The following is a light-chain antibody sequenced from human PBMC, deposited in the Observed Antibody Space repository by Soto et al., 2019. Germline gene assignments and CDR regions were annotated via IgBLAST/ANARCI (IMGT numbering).Light chain of an antibody. CDR2: VAS. CDR1: QSVDNW. J-gene: IGKJ1*01. CDR3: QRYKTYSPT. V-gene: IGKV1-5*03. Sequence: DIQMTQSPSTLSASVGDRVTITCRASQSVDNWLAWYQRRPGKAPKLMIYVASTLEVGVPSRFSGSGSGTEFTLTINSLQPDDSATYYCQRYKTYSPTFGQGTKVEIK.